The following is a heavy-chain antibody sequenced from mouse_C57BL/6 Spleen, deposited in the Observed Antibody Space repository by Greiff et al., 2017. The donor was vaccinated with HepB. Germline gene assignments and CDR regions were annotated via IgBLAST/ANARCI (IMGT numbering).Heavy chain of an antibody. CDR1: GYTFTSYW. CDR2: IDPNSGGT. Sequence: VQLQQSGAELVKPGASVKLSCKASGYTFTSYWMHWVKQRPGRGLEWIGRIDPNSGGTKYNEKFKSKATLTVDKPSSTAYMQLSSLTSEDSAVYYGARWLLLPYWYFDVWGTGTTVTVSS. CDR3: ARWLLLPYWYFDV. D-gene: IGHD2-3*01. V-gene: IGHV1-72*01. J-gene: IGHJ1*03.